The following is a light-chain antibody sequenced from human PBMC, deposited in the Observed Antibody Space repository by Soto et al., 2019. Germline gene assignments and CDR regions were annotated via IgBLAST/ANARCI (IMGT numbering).Light chain of an antibody. CDR3: QLLNSYPPYT. J-gene: IGKJ2*01. V-gene: IGKV1-9*01. Sequence: DLQLTQSPSFLSASVGDRVTITCRASQGISSYLAWYQQKPGKAPKLLIYAASTLQSGVPSRFSGSGSGTEVTLTISSLQPEDFATYYCQLLNSYPPYTFGQGTKLEIK. CDR2: AAS. CDR1: QGISSY.